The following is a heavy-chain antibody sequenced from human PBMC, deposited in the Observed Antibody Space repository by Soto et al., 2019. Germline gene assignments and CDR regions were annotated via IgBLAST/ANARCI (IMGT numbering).Heavy chain of an antibody. CDR2: VYYSGSS. CDR3: ARMSYFYDKWYFDI. V-gene: IGHV4-30-4*01. Sequence: QLQESGPGLVKPSQTLSLTCSVSGGSINNNDYYWSWICQTPGKGLEWIGYVYYSGSSDYIPSLKSRLSMSIDKSKNQFHLTLNSVTAADTATYFCARMSYFYDKWYFDIWGRGTLVTVSS. CDR1: GGSINNNDYY. J-gene: IGHJ2*01. D-gene: IGHD3-22*01.